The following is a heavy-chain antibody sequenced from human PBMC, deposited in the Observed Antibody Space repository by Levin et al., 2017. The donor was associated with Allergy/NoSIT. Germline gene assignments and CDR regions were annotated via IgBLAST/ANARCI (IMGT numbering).Heavy chain of an antibody. CDR1: GGSLGTYY. CDR3: ARGNWVYSSSDERRINWFDP. V-gene: IGHV4-59*01. J-gene: IGHJ5*02. D-gene: IGHD6-6*01. Sequence: SETLSLTCTVSGGSLGTYYWSWIRQPPGKGLEWIGYIYYSGSTNYNPSLRSRVTISVDTSKNQFSLRLSSVTAADTAVYYCARGNWVYSSSDERRINWFDPWGQGTLVTVSS. CDR2: IYYSGST.